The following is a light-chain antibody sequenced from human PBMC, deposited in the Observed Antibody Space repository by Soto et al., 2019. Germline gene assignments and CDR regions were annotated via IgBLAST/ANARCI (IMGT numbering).Light chain of an antibody. V-gene: IGLV2-14*01. CDR2: EVS. Sequence: QSVLTQPASVSGSPGQSITISCTGTSSDVGGYNYVSWSQQHPGKAPQLMIYEVSNRPSGVSNRFSGSKSGNTASLTISGLQPEDAAHYYCSSYKSSNTYVFGTGTKVX. CDR3: SSYKSSNTYV. CDR1: SSDVGGYNY. J-gene: IGLJ1*01.